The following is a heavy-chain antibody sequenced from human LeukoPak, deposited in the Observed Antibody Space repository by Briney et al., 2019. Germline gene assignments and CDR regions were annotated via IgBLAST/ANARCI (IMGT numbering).Heavy chain of an antibody. D-gene: IGHD5-18*01. CDR1: GFTFSSYA. J-gene: IGHJ4*02. Sequence: GGSLRLTCAASGFTFSSYAMSWVRQAPGKGLEWVSAISGSGGSTYYADSVKGRFTISRDNSKNTLYLQMNSLRAEDTAVYYCAKSDTAMVICPVYWGQGTLVTVSS. CDR2: ISGSGGST. CDR3: AKSDTAMVICPVY. V-gene: IGHV3-23*01.